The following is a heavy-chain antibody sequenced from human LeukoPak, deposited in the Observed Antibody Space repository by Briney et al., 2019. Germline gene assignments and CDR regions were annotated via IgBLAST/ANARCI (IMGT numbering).Heavy chain of an antibody. Sequence: PGGSLRLSCAASGFTFSDYAMNWVRQAPGKGLEWVSYISTSSTTIYYADSVKGRFTISRDNARNTLYLQMNSLRAEDSAEYYCAKSLLTTATGTGRAFDIWGQGTMVTVSA. V-gene: IGHV3-48*04. CDR2: ISTSSTTI. CDR3: AKSLLTTATGTGRAFDI. J-gene: IGHJ3*02. D-gene: IGHD1-1*01. CDR1: GFTFSDYA.